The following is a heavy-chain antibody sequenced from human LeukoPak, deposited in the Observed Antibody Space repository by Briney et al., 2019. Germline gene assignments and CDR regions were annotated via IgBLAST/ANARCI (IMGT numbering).Heavy chain of an antibody. J-gene: IGHJ4*02. CDR3: AREHTSGYFDC. CDR2: IYYSGST. Sequence: SQTLSLTCTVSGGSISRAGYYWSWIRQHPGKGLEWIGYIYYSGSTYYNPSLKSRVTISVDTSKNQFSLKLSSVTAADTAVYHCAREHTSGYFDCWGQGTLVTVSS. V-gene: IGHV4-31*03. CDR1: GGSISRAGYY. D-gene: IGHD6-19*01.